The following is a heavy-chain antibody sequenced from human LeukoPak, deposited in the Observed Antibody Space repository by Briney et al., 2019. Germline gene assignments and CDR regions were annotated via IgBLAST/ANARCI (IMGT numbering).Heavy chain of an antibody. CDR3: ARDTVFRIDP. CDR1: SGSVSSGDSY. V-gene: IGHV4-30-4*01. CDR2: IYYTGSP. J-gene: IGHJ5*02. Sequence: SETLSLTCTVSSGSVSSGDSYRSWIRQPPGRGLEWVGSIYYTGSPHYNVSLRSRLSISIDTSKNQFSLRLDSVTAADTAIYYCARDTVFRIDPWGQGTLVTVSS. D-gene: IGHD2/OR15-2a*01.